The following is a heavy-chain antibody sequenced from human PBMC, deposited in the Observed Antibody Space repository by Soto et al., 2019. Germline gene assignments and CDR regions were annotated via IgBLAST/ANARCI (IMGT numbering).Heavy chain of an antibody. V-gene: IGHV4-31*03. CDR2: IYYSGST. Sequence: QVQLKESGPGLVKPSQTLSLTCTVSGGSISSGGYYWSWIRQHPGKGLEWIGYIYYSGSTYYNPSLKSRVTISVDTSKNQFSLKLSSVTAADTAVYYCAREPGYDILTGYGGLDYWGQGTLVTVSS. J-gene: IGHJ4*02. D-gene: IGHD3-9*01. CDR3: AREPGYDILTGYGGLDY. CDR1: GGSISSGGYY.